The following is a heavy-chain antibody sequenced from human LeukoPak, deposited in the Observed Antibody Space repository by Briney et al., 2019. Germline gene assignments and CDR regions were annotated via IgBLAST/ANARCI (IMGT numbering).Heavy chain of an antibody. V-gene: IGHV3-30-3*01. CDR1: GFTFSSYA. D-gene: IGHD1-26*01. CDR2: ISYDGSNK. CDR3: ARDPRGLVGAQ. J-gene: IGHJ4*02. Sequence: GGSLRLSCAASGFTFSSYAMHWVRQAPGKGLEWVAVISYDGSNKYYADSVKGRFTISRDNSKNTLYLQMNSLRAEDTAVYYCARDPRGLVGAQWGQGTLVTVSS.